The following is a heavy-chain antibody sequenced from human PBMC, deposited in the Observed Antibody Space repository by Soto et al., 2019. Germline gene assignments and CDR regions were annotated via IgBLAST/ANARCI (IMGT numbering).Heavy chain of an antibody. CDR1: GYTFTSSD. J-gene: IGHJ6*02. CDR3: ARRGYSSSGYYCYYYGMDV. D-gene: IGHD6-13*01. CDR2: MNPNSGNT. Sequence: ASVKVSCKASGYTFTSSDINWVRQATGQGLEWMGWMNPNSGNTGYAQKFQGRVTMTRNTSISTAYMELSSLRSEDTAVYYCARRGYSSSGYYCYYYGMDVWGQGTTVTVSS. V-gene: IGHV1-8*01.